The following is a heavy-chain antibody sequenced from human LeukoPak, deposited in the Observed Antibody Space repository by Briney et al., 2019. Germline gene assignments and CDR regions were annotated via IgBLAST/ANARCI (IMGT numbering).Heavy chain of an antibody. CDR2: ISSSGTT. CDR3: AREKATVTTWIDY. J-gene: IGHJ4*02. CDR1: GGYLSGYY. D-gene: IGHD4-17*01. Sequence: SETLSLTCAVYGGYLSGYYWSWIRQPPGKGLEWIGYISSSGTTYYNPSLKSRVTISVDTSKNQFSLKLSSVTAADTAVYYCAREKATVTTWIDYWGQGTLVTVSS. V-gene: IGHV4-30-4*08.